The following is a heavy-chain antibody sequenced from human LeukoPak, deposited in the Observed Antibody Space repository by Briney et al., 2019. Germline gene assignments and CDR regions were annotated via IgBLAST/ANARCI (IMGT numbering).Heavy chain of an antibody. V-gene: IGHV4-59*01. J-gene: IGHJ6*02. CDR2: IYYSGST. CDR1: GGSISSYY. Sequence: SETLSLTCTVSGGSISSYYWSWIRQPPGKGLEWIGYIYYSGSTNYNPSLKSRVTISVDTSKNQFSLKLSSVTAADTAVYYCARAWGSSGYYPYYYYYGMDVWGQGTTVTVSS. CDR3: ARAWGSSGYYPYYYYYGMDV. D-gene: IGHD3-22*01.